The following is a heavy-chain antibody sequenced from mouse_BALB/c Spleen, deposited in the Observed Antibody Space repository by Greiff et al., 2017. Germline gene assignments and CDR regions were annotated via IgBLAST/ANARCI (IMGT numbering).Heavy chain of an antibody. V-gene: IGHV5-4*02. J-gene: IGHJ1*01. Sequence: EVNVVESGGGLVKPGGSLKLSCAASGFTFSDYYMYWVRQTPEKRLEWVATISDGGSYTYYPDSVKGRFTISRDNAKNNLYLQMSSLKSEDTAMYYCARDNYRYDGYFDVWGAGTTVTVSS. CDR3: ARDNYRYDGYFDV. CDR2: ISDGGSYT. CDR1: GFTFSDYY. D-gene: IGHD2-14*01.